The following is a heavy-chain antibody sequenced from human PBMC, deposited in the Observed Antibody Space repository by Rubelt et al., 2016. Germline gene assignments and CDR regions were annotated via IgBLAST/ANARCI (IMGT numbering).Heavy chain of an antibody. V-gene: IGHV3-23*01. CDR2: ISGSGGST. CDR3: AKTRDYGDYYVDY. Sequence: QLQESGPGQVKPSETLSLTCSVSGDSISSSRLYWAWVRQPPGKGLEWVSAISGSGGSTYYADPLKGRFTISRDNSKNTLYLQMNSLRAEDTAVYYCAKTRDYGDYYVDYWGQGTLVTVSS. D-gene: IGHD4-17*01. J-gene: IGHJ4*02. CDR1: GDSISSSRL.